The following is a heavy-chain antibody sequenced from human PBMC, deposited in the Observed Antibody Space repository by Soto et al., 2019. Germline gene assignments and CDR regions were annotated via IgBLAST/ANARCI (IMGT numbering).Heavy chain of an antibody. V-gene: IGHV3-15*07. CDR1: GVTLSDVW. D-gene: IGHD5-18*01. CDR3: SHGYYQYFES. Sequence: PGGSLRLSCAVSGVTLSDVWMNWVRQAPGKGPEWVGRIKSQTDGGTLDYTATVKDRITISRDDSQKTLYLQMNSLKTEDTAVYYCSHGYYQYFESWGQGTLVTVSS. CDR2: IKSQTDGGTL. J-gene: IGHJ4*02.